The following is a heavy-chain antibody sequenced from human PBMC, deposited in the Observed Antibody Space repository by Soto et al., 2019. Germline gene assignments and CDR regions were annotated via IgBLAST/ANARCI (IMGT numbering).Heavy chain of an antibody. Sequence: QVQLQQWGAGLLKPSETLSLTCAVYGGSFSGYYWSWIRQPPGKGLEWIGEINHSGSTNYNPFLKSRVTISVDTSKNQFSLKLSSVTAADTAVYYCASVTSRGGSYWGQGTLVTVSS. J-gene: IGHJ4*02. CDR3: ASVTSRGGSY. CDR2: INHSGST. V-gene: IGHV4-34*01. D-gene: IGHD2-2*01. CDR1: GGSFSGYY.